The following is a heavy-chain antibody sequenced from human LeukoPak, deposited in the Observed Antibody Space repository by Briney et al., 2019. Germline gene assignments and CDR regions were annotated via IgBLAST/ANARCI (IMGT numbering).Heavy chain of an antibody. V-gene: IGHV1-8*01. CDR3: ARVTALRWGFDY. D-gene: IGHD5-12*01. J-gene: IGHJ4*02. CDR2: MNPNSGNT. Sequence: ASVKVSCKASGYTFTSYDINWVRQASGQGLEWMGWMNPNSGNTGYAQKFQGRVTMTRNTSISTAHMELRSLRSDDTAVYYCARVTALRWGFDYWGQGTLVTVSS. CDR1: GYTFTSYD.